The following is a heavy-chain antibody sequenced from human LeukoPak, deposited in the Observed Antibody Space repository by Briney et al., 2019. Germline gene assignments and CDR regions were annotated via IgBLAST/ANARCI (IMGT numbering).Heavy chain of an antibody. D-gene: IGHD6-6*01. V-gene: IGHV4-59*01. Sequence: SETLSLTCTVSGGSISGYYWSWIRQPPGRGLEWIGYIYYTGSTNYNPSLKSRVTVSVDKSKNQFSLKLSSVTAADTAVYYCARGLHSRSSGRRFDVFEIWGQGTMVTVSS. J-gene: IGHJ3*02. CDR1: GGSISGYY. CDR3: ARGLHSRSSGRRFDVFEI. CDR2: IYYTGST.